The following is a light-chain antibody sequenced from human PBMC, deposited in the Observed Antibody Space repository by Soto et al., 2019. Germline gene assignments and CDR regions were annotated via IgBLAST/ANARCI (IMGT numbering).Light chain of an antibody. CDR1: QSVSSN. V-gene: IGKV3-15*01. J-gene: IGKJ2*01. CDR3: QHSNNWPFT. Sequence: EIVMTQSPATLSVSPGERATLSCRASQSVSSNLAWYQQKPGQAPTLLIYGASARASGIPARFSGSGSGTEFTLTISSLQSEEFAVYYCQHSNNWPFTFGQGTKLEI. CDR2: GAS.